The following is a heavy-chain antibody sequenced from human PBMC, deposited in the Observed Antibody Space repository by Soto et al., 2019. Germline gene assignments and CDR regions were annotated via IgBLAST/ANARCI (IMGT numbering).Heavy chain of an antibody. D-gene: IGHD1-26*01. V-gene: IGHV4-31*03. CDR1: VGSISRGGYY. Sequence: PSETLSLTCTVSVGSISRGGYYWIWIRHHPGKGLEWIGYIYSSGSTNYNPSLKSRVTISVDTSKNQFSLKLSSVTDADTAVYYCARASPGIVGATTVDYWGQGTLVTVSS. CDR2: IYSSGST. CDR3: ARASPGIVGATTVDY. J-gene: IGHJ4*02.